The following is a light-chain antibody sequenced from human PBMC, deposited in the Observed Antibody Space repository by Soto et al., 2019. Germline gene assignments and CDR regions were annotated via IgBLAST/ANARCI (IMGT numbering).Light chain of an antibody. CDR1: QSVSSSY. Sequence: ERATLSCRASQSVSSSYLAWYQQKPGQPPRLLIYGASSRATGIPDRFSGSGSGTDFTLTISRLEPEDFAVFYCQHYDSLPITFGQGTRLEIK. V-gene: IGKV3-20*01. J-gene: IGKJ5*01. CDR2: GAS. CDR3: QHYDSLPIT.